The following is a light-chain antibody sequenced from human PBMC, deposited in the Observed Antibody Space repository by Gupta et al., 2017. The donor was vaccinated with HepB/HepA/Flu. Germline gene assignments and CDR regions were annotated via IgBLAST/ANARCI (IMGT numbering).Light chain of an antibody. CDR2: QDT. V-gene: IGLV3-1*01. Sequence: SYELTQPPSVSLSPGQTAIITCSGDKLGDKYACWYQQKPGQSPVLVIYQDTKRPSGIPERFSGSNSGNTATLTISGTQTLDEADYYCQAWDSGTVVFGGGTKLTVL. CDR3: QAWDSGTVV. J-gene: IGLJ3*02. CDR1: KLGDKY.